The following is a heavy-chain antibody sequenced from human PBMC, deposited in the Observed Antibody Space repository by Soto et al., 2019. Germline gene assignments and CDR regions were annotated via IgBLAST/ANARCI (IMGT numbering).Heavy chain of an antibody. J-gene: IGHJ6*02. CDR3: TLITGIRDV. CDR1: GFTFSGSA. CDR2: IRSKANSYAT. V-gene: IGHV3-73*01. D-gene: IGHD1-20*01. Sequence: GSLSLSCAASGFTFSGSAMHWVRQASGKGLEWVGRIRSKANSYATAYAASVKGRFTISRDDSKNTAYLQMNSLKTEDTAVYYCTLITGIRDVWGQGTTVTVSS.